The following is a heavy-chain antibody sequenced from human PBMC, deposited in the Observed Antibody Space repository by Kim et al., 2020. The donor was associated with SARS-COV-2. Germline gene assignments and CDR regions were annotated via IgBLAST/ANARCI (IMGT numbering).Heavy chain of an antibody. CDR3: ARGNVGGYSYGPYYYYGMDV. V-gene: IGHV3-11*06. J-gene: IGHJ6*02. Sequence: RFTISRDNAKNSLYLQMNSLRAEDTAVYYCARGNVGGYSYGPYYYYGMDVWGQGTTVTVSS. D-gene: IGHD5-18*01.